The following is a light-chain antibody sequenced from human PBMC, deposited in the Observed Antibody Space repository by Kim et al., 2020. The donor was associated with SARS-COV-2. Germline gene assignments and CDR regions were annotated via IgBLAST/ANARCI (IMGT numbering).Light chain of an antibody. V-gene: IGLV3-19*01. CDR2: GKY. CDR3: NSRDSSGDHVV. J-gene: IGLJ3*02. CDR1: SLRNYY. Sequence: ALGQTVRLTCQGDSLRNYYATWYQQRPGQAPVLVLYGKYNRPSGIPDRFSGSASGNTASLTITGAQAEDEADDYCNSRDSSGDHVVFGGGTKLTVL.